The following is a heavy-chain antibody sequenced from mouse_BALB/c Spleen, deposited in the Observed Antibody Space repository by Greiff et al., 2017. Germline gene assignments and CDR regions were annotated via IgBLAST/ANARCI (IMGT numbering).Heavy chain of an antibody. V-gene: IGHV5-6-4*01. CDR3: TREERHYYGSSHWYFDV. CDR1: GFTFSSYT. D-gene: IGHD1-1*01. J-gene: IGHJ1*01. CDR2: ISSGGSYT. Sequence: EVMLVESGGGLVKPGGSLKLSCAASGFTFSSYTMSWVRQTPEKRLEWVATISSGGSYTYYPDSVKGRFTISRDNAKKTLYLQMSSLKSEDTAMYYCTREERHYYGSSHWYFDVGGAGTTVTVSS.